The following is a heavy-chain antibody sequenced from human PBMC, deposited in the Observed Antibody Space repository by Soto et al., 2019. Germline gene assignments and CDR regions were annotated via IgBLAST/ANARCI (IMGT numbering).Heavy chain of an antibody. CDR2: ISYDGSNK. J-gene: IGHJ3*02. V-gene: IGHV3-30-3*01. CDR3: ARNYYYDSSGYYWSAFDI. Sequence: LSLTCTISGGSPNYYYWTWVRQAPGKGLEWVAVISYDGSNKYYADSVKGRFTISRDNSMTTLYLQMNSLRAEDTAVYYCARNYYYDSSGYYWSAFDIWGQGTMVT. CDR1: GGSPNYYY. D-gene: IGHD3-22*01.